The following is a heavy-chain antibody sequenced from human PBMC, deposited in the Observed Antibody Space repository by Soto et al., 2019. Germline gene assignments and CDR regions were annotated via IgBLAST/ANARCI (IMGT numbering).Heavy chain of an antibody. D-gene: IGHD5-12*01. Sequence: ASVTVSCQASGYTFTSYAMHWVRQAPGQRLEWMGWINAGNGNTKYSQKFQGRVTITRDTSASTAYMELSSLRSEDTAVYYCARDGIVATMGYYYYYYMDVWGKGTTVTVSS. CDR3: ARDGIVATMGYYYYYYMDV. J-gene: IGHJ6*03. V-gene: IGHV1-3*01. CDR2: INAGNGNT. CDR1: GYTFTSYA.